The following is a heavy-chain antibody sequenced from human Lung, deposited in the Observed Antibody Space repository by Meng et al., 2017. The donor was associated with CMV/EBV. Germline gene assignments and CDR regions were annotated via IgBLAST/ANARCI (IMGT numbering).Heavy chain of an antibody. J-gene: IGHJ3*01. CDR2: INHGGGT. CDR1: GGSFSSSY. V-gene: IGHV4-34*01. Sequence: SETLSLXXAVYGGSFSSSYWDWFRQPPGKGLEWIGDINHGGGTNYNPSLKSRVTISVDKSKNQFSLKLTSVTAADTALYYCARGPQVSWLRSRFAAFDLLGQGTXVTVSS. CDR3: ARGPQVSWLRSRFAAFDL. D-gene: IGHD5-12*01.